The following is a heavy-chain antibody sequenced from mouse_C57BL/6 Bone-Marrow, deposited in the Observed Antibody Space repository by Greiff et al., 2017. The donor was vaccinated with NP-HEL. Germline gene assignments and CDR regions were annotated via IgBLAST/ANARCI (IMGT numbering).Heavy chain of an antibody. CDR2: INPYNGGT. Sequence: SGPVLVKPGASVKMSCKASGYTFTDYYMNWVKQSHGKSLEWIGVINPYNGGTSYNQKFKGKATLTVDKSSSTAYMELNSLTSEDSAVYYCARFFSPYAMDYWGQGTSVTVSS. CDR3: ARFFSPYAMDY. V-gene: IGHV1-19*01. J-gene: IGHJ4*01. CDR1: GYTFTDYY.